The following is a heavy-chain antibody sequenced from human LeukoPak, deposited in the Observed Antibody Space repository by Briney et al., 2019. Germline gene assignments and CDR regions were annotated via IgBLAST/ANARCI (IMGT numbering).Heavy chain of an antibody. CDR1: GFTFNTYS. J-gene: IGHJ4*02. CDR2: ISSTSRYL. CDR3: TRESGYSGYDVFDY. V-gene: IGHV3-21*01. D-gene: IGHD5-12*01. Sequence: PGGSLRLSCVASGFTFNTYSMNWVRQAPGKGLEWVSSISSTSRYLYYADSVKGRFTTSRDNAKTSVFLQMNSLRAEDTAVYYCTRESGYSGYDVFDYWGQGTLVTVSS.